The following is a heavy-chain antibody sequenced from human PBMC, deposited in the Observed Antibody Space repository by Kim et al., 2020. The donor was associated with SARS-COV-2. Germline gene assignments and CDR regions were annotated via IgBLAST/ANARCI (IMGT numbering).Heavy chain of an antibody. CDR1: GGSISSYY. J-gene: IGHJ4*02. CDR2: IYTSGST. D-gene: IGHD4-17*01. CDR3: ARGSVSFDGDYLNYFDY. Sequence: SETLSLTCTVSGGSISSYYWSWIRQPAGKGLEWIGRIYTSGSTNYNPSLKSRVTMSVDTSKNQFSLKLSSVTAADTAVYYCARGSVSFDGDYLNYFDYWGQGTLVTVSS. V-gene: IGHV4-4*07.